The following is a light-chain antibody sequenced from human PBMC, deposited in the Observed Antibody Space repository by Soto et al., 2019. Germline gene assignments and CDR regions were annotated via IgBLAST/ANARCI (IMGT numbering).Light chain of an antibody. J-gene: IGKJ5*01. CDR1: QSVSSSY. Sequence: IVLTQSPGTLSLSPGERATLSCRASQSVSSSYLAWYQKKPGQAPRLFIYGASSRATGIPDRFSGSGSGTDFTLTISRLETEDFAVYYCQQYGSSPPLTFGQGTRLEIK. CDR3: QQYGSSPPLT. CDR2: GAS. V-gene: IGKV3-20*01.